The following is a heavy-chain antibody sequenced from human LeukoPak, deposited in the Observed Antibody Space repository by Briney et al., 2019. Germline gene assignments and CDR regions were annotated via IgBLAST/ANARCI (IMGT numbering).Heavy chain of an antibody. CDR3: AKDRAPYCRGGTCYSAADY. V-gene: IGHV3-21*01. Sequence: GGSLRLSCAASGFTFSSYSMNWVRQAPGKGLEWVSSISSSSSYIYYGDSVKGRFTISRDNTKNSLYLQMNSLRAEDTSVYYCAKDRAPYCRGGTCYSAADYWGQGTLVTVPS. J-gene: IGHJ4*02. CDR2: ISSSSSYI. CDR1: GFTFSSYS. D-gene: IGHD2-15*01.